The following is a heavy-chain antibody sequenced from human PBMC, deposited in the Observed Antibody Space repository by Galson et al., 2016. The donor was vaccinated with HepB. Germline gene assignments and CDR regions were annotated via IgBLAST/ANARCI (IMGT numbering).Heavy chain of an antibody. CDR2: IHHSGST. J-gene: IGHJ5*01. V-gene: IGHV4-4*02. Sequence: ETLSLTCIVSGDSLSNTKWWSWVRQTPGKGLEWIGEIHHSGSTSYNSYLKSRVTISVDKFRNQFSLKLTSVTAADTAVYYCARGGDTDYISSWHTPGFDSWGPGTLVTVSS. CDR1: GDSLSNTKW. D-gene: IGHD2-2*01. CDR3: ARGGDTDYISSWHTPGFDS.